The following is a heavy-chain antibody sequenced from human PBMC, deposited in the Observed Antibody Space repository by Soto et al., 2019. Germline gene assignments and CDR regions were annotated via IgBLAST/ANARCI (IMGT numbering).Heavy chain of an antibody. V-gene: IGHV1-46*02. D-gene: IGHD2-15*01. J-gene: IGHJ4*02. CDR1: GYSFKDHY. Sequence: ASVKVSCKASGYSFKDHYMHWVRQAPGRGLEWVGIINPSGEDTNYAQQLRGRVAMTRDTSTSTAYMELRSLRSEDTAVYFCARISGKGGSCYFDFDHWGQGTLVTVSS. CDR3: ARISGKGGSCYFDFDH. CDR2: INPSGEDT.